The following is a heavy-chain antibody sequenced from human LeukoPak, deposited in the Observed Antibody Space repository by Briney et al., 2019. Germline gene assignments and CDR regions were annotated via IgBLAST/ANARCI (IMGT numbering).Heavy chain of an antibody. V-gene: IGHV3-30*02. J-gene: IGHJ6*02. CDR1: GFTFSSYG. Sequence: PGGSLRLSCAASGFTFSSYGMHWVRQAPGKGLEWVAVIWYDGSNKYYADSVKGRFTISRDNSKNTLYLQMNSLRAEDTAVYYCAKAFRSGPLYGMDVWGQGTTVTVSS. D-gene: IGHD3-3*01. CDR2: IWYDGSNK. CDR3: AKAFRSGPLYGMDV.